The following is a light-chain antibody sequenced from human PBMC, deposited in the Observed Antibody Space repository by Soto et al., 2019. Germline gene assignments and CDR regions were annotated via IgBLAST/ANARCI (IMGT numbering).Light chain of an antibody. Sequence: EILMTQSPATLSLPPGERATLSRRASQSGSRNLAWYQQKPGQAPRLLMYSASARATVIPARFSGSGSGTEFTLTISSLQTEDFAVYYRQQYSNWPTLGQGTKVDIK. V-gene: IGKV3-15*01. CDR1: QSGSRN. CDR3: QQYSNWPT. CDR2: SAS. J-gene: IGKJ1*01.